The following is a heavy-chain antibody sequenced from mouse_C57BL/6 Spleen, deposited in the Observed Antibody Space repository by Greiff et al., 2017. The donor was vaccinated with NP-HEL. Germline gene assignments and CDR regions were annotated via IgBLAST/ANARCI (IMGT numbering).Heavy chain of an antibody. Sequence: QVQLKQSGAELARPGASVKMSCKASGYTFTNYTMHWVKQRPGQGLEWIGYINPSSGYTKYNQKFTDKATLPADKSSSTAYMQLSSLTSEDSAGDYCARRYYGSTFYAMDDWGQGTSVTVSS. CDR2: INPSSGYT. D-gene: IGHD1-1*01. V-gene: IGHV1-4*01. CDR3: ARRYYGSTFYAMDD. J-gene: IGHJ4*01. CDR1: GYTFTNYT.